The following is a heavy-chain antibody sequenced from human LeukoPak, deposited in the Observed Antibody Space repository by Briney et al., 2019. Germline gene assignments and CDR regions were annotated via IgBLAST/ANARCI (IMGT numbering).Heavy chain of an antibody. Sequence: GGSLRLSCAASGFTFGTYAMSWVRQAAGNGLEWVSAISGSGGSTYYADSVKGRFTISRDNSKNTLYLQMNSLKAEDTAVYYCAKGRPITMIVVVTIDFDYWGQGTLVTVSS. D-gene: IGHD3-22*01. CDR3: AKGRPITMIVVVTIDFDY. V-gene: IGHV3-23*01. CDR2: ISGSGGST. J-gene: IGHJ4*02. CDR1: GFTFGTYA.